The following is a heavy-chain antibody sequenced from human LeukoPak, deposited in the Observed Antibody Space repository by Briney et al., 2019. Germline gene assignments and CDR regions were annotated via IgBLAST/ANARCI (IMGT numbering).Heavy chain of an antibody. J-gene: IGHJ4*02. CDR1: GGTFSSYA. D-gene: IGHD3-10*01. V-gene: IGHV1-69*04. CDR3: ARSSMVRRIHFDY. Sequence: SVKVSCKASGGTFSSYAISWVRQAPGQGLEWMGNIIASLEMTNYAQKFQGRVTITADTSTSTVYMELSSLRSEDTAVYYCARSSMVRRIHFDYWGQGTLVTVSS. CDR2: IIASLEMT.